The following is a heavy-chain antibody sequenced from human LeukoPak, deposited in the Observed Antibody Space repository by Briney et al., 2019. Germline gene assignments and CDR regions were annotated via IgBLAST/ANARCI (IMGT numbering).Heavy chain of an antibody. J-gene: IGHJ5*02. CDR2: IYTSGST. CDR3: ARDQDILTGYNNWFDP. CDR1: GGSFSGYY. V-gene: IGHV4-4*07. Sequence: PSETLSLTCAVYGGSFSGYYWSWIRQPAGKGLEWIGRIYTSGSTNYNPSLKSRVTMSVDTSKNQFSLKLSSVTAADTAVYYCARDQDILTGYNNWFDPWGQGTLVTVSS. D-gene: IGHD3-9*01.